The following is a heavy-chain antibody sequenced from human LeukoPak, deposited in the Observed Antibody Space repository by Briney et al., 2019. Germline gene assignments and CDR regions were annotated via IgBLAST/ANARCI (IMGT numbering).Heavy chain of an antibody. D-gene: IGHD6-19*01. V-gene: IGHV3-23*01. CDR1: GFTFSSYA. Sequence: PGGSLRLSCAASGFTFSSYAMSWVRQAPGKGLEWVSAISGSGGSTYYADSVKGRFTISRDNPKNTLYLQMNSLRAEDTAVYYCAKDIFISSGYCDYWGQGTLVTVSS. CDR2: ISGSGGST. CDR3: AKDIFISSGYCDY. J-gene: IGHJ4*02.